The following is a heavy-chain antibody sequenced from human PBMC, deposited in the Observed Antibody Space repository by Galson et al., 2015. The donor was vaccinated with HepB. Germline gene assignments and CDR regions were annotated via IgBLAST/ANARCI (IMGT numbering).Heavy chain of an antibody. CDR3: AKDAIRNVYDPFDL. CDR1: GFTFSSYA. J-gene: IGHJ5*02. Sequence: SLRLSCAASGFTFSSYAMHWVRQAPGKGLEWVALIPSDGSRNYYADSVKGRFTISRDNSQNTLYLQMNSLRTDDTGVYYCAKDAIRNVYDPFDLWGQGTLVTVSS. D-gene: IGHD5/OR15-5a*01. CDR2: IPSDGSRN. V-gene: IGHV3-30*02.